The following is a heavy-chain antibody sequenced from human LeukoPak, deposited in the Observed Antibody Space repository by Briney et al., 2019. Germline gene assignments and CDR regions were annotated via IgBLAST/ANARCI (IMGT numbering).Heavy chain of an antibody. V-gene: IGHV3-30*02. J-gene: IGHJ4*02. D-gene: IGHD2-15*01. CDR3: ANGDCRGGRCSSGAY. CDR2: TRYDGSKN. Sequence: GGSLTVSCAASGFDFRNYGMHLVRQAPGKGLEGLSYTRYDGSKNRYGVSVKGRFTIFRDNSKSTLYLQMNRLRREDTAVYYCANGDCRGGRCSSGAYWGQGTLVTVSS. CDR1: GFDFRNYG.